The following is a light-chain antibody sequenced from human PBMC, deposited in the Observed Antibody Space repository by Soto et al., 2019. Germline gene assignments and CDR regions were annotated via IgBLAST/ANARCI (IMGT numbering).Light chain of an antibody. Sequence: QLVLTQPPSASGTPGQRVTISCSGSSSNIRSNTVNWYQQLPGTAPKLLIYSNGQRPSGVPDRFSGSKSGTSASLAISGLQSDDEADYYCAAWDDSLNGRYVFGTGTKLTVL. CDR3: AAWDDSLNGRYV. J-gene: IGLJ1*01. CDR2: SNG. CDR1: SSNIRSNT. V-gene: IGLV1-44*01.